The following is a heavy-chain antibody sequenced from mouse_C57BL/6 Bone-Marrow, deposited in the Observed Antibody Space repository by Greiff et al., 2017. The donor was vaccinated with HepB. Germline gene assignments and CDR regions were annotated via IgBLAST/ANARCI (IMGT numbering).Heavy chain of an antibody. J-gene: IGHJ2*01. CDR1: GFTFSSYA. Sequence: EVKVVESGGGLVRPGGSLKLSCAASGFTFSSYAMSWVRQTPEKRLEWVATISDGGSYTYYPDNVKGRFTISRDNAKNNLYLQMSHLKSEDTAMDYCSRDHGCYLDYWGQGTTLTVSS. CDR2: ISDGGSYT. V-gene: IGHV5-4*01. CDR3: SRDHGCYLDY.